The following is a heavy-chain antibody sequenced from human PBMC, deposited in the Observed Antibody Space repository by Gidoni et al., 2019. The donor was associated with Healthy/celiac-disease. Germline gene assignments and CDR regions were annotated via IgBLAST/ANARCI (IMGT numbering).Heavy chain of an antibody. CDR2: ISYDGSNK. CDR3: AKGYSYGLH. J-gene: IGHJ4*02. V-gene: IGHV3-30*18. Sequence: QVQLVESGGGVVQPGRSLRLSCPPSGFTLRSYGMHWVRQAPGKGLEWVAVISYDGSNKYYADSVKGRFTISRDNSKNTLYLQMNSLRAEDTAVYYCAKGYSYGLHWGQGTLVTVSS. D-gene: IGHD5-18*01. CDR1: GFTLRSYG.